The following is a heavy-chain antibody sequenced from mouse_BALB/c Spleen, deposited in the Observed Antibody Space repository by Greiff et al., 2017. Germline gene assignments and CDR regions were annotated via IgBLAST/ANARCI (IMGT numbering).Heavy chain of an antibody. J-gene: IGHJ2*01. V-gene: IGHV2-9*02. Sequence: VQLQQSGPGLVAPSQSLSITCTVSGFSLTSYGVHWVRQPPGKGLEWLGVIWAGGSTNYNSALMSKLSISKDNTKSQVFLKMNSLQTDDTAMYYCARGGNYVGYGDYWGQGTTLTVSS. CDR1: GFSLTSYG. CDR3: ARGGNYVGYGDY. CDR2: IWAGGST. D-gene: IGHD2-1*01.